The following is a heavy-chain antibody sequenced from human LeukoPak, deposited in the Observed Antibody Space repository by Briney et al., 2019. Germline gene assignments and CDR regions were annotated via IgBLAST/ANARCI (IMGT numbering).Heavy chain of an antibody. D-gene: IGHD2-2*01. CDR2: IIPIFGTA. CDR1: GGTFSSYA. V-gene: IGHV1-69*05. CDR3: AGGLPLGYCSSTSCYPPFDY. J-gene: IGHJ4*02. Sequence: GASVKVSCEASGGTFSSYAISWVRQAPGQGLEWMGGIIPIFGTANYAQKFQGRVTITTDESTSTAYMELSSLRSEDTAVYYCAGGLPLGYCSSTSCYPPFDYWGQGTLVTVSS.